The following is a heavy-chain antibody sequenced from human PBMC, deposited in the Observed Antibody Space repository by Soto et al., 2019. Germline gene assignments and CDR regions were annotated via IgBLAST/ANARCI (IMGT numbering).Heavy chain of an antibody. J-gene: IGHJ3*02. CDR1: DYSFTTYW. CDR3: ARRGGGGYYDNFHAFDI. D-gene: IGHD3-22*01. CDR2: IYPGDSDT. V-gene: IGHV5-51*01. Sequence: PGESLKISCRGSDYSFTTYWIGWVRQMPGKGLEWMGIIYPGDSDTRYSPSFQGQVTISVDKSLSTAYLQWSSLKASDTAMYYWARRGGGGYYDNFHAFDIWGQGTMVTVSS.